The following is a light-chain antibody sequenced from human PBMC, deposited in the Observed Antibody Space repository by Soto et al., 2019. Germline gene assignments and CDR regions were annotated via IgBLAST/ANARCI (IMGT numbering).Light chain of an antibody. CDR1: DTDIGDYNY. Sequence: QSVLTQPASVSGSPGQSITISCTGTDTDIGDYNYVSWYQQHPGQAPKLMLSEVNTRPSGVSTCFSGSKSGNTASLTISGLQAENEADYYCSSYSSRSTHVFGTGTKVTVL. J-gene: IGLJ1*01. V-gene: IGLV2-14*01. CDR3: SSYSSRSTHV. CDR2: EVN.